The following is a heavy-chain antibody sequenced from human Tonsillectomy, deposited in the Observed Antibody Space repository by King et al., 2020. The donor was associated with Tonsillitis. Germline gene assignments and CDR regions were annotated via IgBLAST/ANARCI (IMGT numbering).Heavy chain of an antibody. D-gene: IGHD6-19*01. CDR3: AGEQWLVPSPFDY. Sequence: QLVQSGGGVVQPGRSLRLSRAASGFTVSSYAMHWVRQAPGKGLAGVAVIAYDGSNKYYADSVKGRFTISRDNSKNTLYLQMNSLRTEDTAVYFCAGEQWLVPSPFDYWGQGTLVTVSS. V-gene: IGHV3-30*01. CDR1: GFTVSSYA. J-gene: IGHJ4*02. CDR2: IAYDGSNK.